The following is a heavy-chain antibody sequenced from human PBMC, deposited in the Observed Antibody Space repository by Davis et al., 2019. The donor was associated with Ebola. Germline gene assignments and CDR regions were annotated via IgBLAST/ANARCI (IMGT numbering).Heavy chain of an antibody. CDR3: GISPGAYCYGYCQGS. CDR1: GLPFNSDW. D-gene: IGHD2-21*01. CDR2: ISRDGRFT. Sequence: GESLKISCAASGLPFNSDWMHWLRQAPAERPVCVSHISRDGRFTNYADSVKGRFTISRDDAKNTLFLQMNSLRAEDTAVYYCGISPGAYCYGYCQGSWGQGTLVTVSS. J-gene: IGHJ4*02. V-gene: IGHV3-74*01.